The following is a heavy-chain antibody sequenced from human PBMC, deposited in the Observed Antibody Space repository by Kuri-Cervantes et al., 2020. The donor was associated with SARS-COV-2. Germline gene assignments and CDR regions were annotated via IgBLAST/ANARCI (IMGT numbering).Heavy chain of an antibody. D-gene: IGHD5-24*01. V-gene: IGHV4-59*01. J-gene: IGHJ4*02. CDR3: ARTIRDGYNGHYFDY. CDR1: GGSISSYY. CDR2: IYYSGST. Sequence: GSLRLSCTVSGGSISSYYWSWIRQPPGKGLEWIGYIYYSGSTNYNPSLKSRVTISVDTSKNQFSLKLSSVTAADTAVYYCARTIRDGYNGHYFDYWGQGTLVPSPQ.